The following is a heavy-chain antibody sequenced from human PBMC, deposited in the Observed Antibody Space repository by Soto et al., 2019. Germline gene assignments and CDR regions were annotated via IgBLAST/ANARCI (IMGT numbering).Heavy chain of an antibody. CDR1: GFTFSSYA. D-gene: IGHD4-17*01. CDR3: ARGPNDYGGNSYFDY. Sequence: GGSLRLSCAASGFTFSSYAMHWVRQAPGKGLEWVAVISYDGSNKYYADSVKGRFTISRDNSKNTLYLQMNSLRVEDTAVYYCARGPNDYGGNSYFDYWGQGTLVTVSS. CDR2: ISYDGSNK. J-gene: IGHJ4*02. V-gene: IGHV3-30*04.